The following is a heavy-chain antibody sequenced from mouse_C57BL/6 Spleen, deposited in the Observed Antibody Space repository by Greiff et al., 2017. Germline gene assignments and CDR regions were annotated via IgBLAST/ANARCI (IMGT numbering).Heavy chain of an antibody. Sequence: EVQLVESGPELVKPGASVKIPCKASGYTFTDYNMDWVKQSHGKSLEWIGDINPNNGGTIYNQKFKGKATLTVDKSSSTAYMELRSLTSEDTAVYYCARGFYGNYVGWFAYWGQGTLVTVSA. D-gene: IGHD2-1*01. J-gene: IGHJ3*01. V-gene: IGHV1-18*01. CDR1: GYTFTDYN. CDR3: ARGFYGNYVGWFAY. CDR2: INPNNGGT.